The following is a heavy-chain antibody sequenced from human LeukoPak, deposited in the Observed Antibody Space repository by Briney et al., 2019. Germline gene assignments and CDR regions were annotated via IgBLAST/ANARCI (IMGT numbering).Heavy chain of an antibody. CDR2: ISSSSSYI. J-gene: IGHJ6*03. CDR3: ARVGYSYGKPYYYMDV. V-gene: IGHV3-21*01. Sequence: PGGSLRLSCAASGFTFSSYSMNWVRQAPGKGLEWVSSISSSSSYIYYADSVKGRFTISRDNAKNSLYLQMNSLRAEDTAVYYCARVGYSYGKPYYYMDVWGKGTTVTISS. D-gene: IGHD5-18*01. CDR1: GFTFSSYS.